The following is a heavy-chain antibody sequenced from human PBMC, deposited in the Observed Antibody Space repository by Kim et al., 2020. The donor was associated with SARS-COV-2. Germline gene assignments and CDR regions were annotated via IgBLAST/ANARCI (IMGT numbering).Heavy chain of an antibody. CDR3: ARGRTITLGGVIVLLSAFYI. CDR1: GFTFSSYS. V-gene: IGHV3-48*02. CDR2: ISSSSSTI. D-gene: IGHD3-16*02. Sequence: GGSLRLSCAVSGFTFSSYSLNWVRQAPGKGLEWVSYISSSSSTIYYADSVKGRFTISRDNAKNSLYLQMNSLRDEDTAVYYCARGRTITLGGVIVLLSAFYIWGQGTMVSVSS. J-gene: IGHJ3*02.